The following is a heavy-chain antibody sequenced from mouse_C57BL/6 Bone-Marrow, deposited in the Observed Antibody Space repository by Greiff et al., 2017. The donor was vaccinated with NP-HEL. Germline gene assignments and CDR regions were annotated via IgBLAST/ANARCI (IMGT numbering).Heavy chain of an antibody. V-gene: IGHV1-19*01. J-gene: IGHJ2*01. D-gene: IGHD1-1*01. Sequence: EVQLQQSGPVLVKPGASVKMSCKASGYTFTDYYMNWVKQSHGKSLEWIGVINPYNGGTSYNQKFKGKATLTVDKSSSTAYMELNSLTSEDSAVYYCARSKLPYYYGQDYWGQGTTLTVSS. CDR2: INPYNGGT. CDR1: GYTFTDYY. CDR3: ARSKLPYYYGQDY.